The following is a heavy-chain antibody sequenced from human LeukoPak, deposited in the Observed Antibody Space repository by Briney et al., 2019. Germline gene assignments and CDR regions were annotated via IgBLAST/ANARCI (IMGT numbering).Heavy chain of an antibody. CDR3: ARRAPGYYDFWSGYYTQYDY. V-gene: IGHV4-59*12. D-gene: IGHD3-3*01. J-gene: IGHJ4*02. CDR2: IYYSGST. Sequence: SETLSLTCTVSGGSMSSYYWSWIRQPPGKGLEWIGYIYYSGSTNYNPSLKSRVTISVDTSKNQFSLKLSSVTAADTAVYYCARRAPGYYDFWSGYYTQYDYWGQGTLVTVSS. CDR1: GGSMSSYY.